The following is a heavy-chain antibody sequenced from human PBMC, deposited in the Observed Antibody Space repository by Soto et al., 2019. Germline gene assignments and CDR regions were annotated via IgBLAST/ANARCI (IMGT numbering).Heavy chain of an antibody. CDR1: GYTFTSYG. J-gene: IGHJ5*02. CDR2: ISAYNGNT. V-gene: IGHV1-18*01. Sequence: VASVKVSCKASGYTFTSYGINWVRQAPGQGLEWMGWISAYNGNTNYAQKLQGRVTMTTDTSTSTGYMELRSLRSDDTAVYYCARVPITGTTKWFDPWGQGTLVTVSS. D-gene: IGHD1-7*01. CDR3: ARVPITGTTKWFDP.